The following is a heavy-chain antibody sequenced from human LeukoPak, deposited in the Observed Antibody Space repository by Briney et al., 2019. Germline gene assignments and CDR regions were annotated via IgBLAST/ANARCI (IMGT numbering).Heavy chain of an antibody. Sequence: PSETLSLTCTVSGGSIRSYYWSWIRQPPGKGLEWIGYIYYSGSTNYNPSLKSRVTISVDTSKNQFSLKLSSVTAADTAVYYCARAHLAAAGPPYYYYYGMDVWGQGTTVTVSS. CDR1: GGSIRSYY. V-gene: IGHV4-59*01. CDR3: ARAHLAAAGPPYYYYYGMDV. J-gene: IGHJ6*02. D-gene: IGHD6-13*01. CDR2: IYYSGST.